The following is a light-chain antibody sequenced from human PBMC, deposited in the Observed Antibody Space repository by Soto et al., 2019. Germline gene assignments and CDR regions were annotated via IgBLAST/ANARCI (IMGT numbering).Light chain of an antibody. CDR3: QQYGRSPFT. CDR2: AAS. Sequence: EIVLTQSPFTLSVSPGDRATLSCRASQRISSNLLAWFQQKPGLPPRLLIYAASTRASGVPDRFSGGGSGTDFVLTISRLEPEDFAVYYCQQYGRSPFTFGQGTKLQIK. CDR1: QRISSNL. J-gene: IGKJ2*01. V-gene: IGKV3-20*01.